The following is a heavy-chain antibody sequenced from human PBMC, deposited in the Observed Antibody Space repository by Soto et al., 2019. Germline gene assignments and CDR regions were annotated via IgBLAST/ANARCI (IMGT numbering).Heavy chain of an antibody. CDR1: AGSFSHYY. D-gene: IGHD6-19*01. J-gene: IGHJ3*02. V-gene: IGHV4-34*01. Sequence: PSETLSLTCAVYAGSFSHYYWNWIRQSPGKGLEWIGKIKHSGSSNYNPSLRSRVSISVDMSKNQFSLRLTSVTAADTAVYYCARGASSDWPVALDIWGQGTMVTVSS. CDR3: ARGASSDWPVALDI. CDR2: IKHSGSS.